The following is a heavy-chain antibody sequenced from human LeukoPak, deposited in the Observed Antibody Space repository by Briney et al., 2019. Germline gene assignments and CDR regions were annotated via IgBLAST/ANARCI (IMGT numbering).Heavy chain of an antibody. D-gene: IGHD6-19*01. J-gene: IGHJ4*02. V-gene: IGHV3-30*03. Sequence: RGSLRLSCAASGFTFSSFGMHWVRQAPGKGPEWVAVVSYDGSKKFYGDSVKGRFTISRDNSKNTLYLQMNSLRAEDTAVYYCARGPRVRYSSGWYFFDYWGQGTLVTVSS. CDR2: VSYDGSKK. CDR1: GFTFSSFG. CDR3: ARGPRVRYSSGWYFFDY.